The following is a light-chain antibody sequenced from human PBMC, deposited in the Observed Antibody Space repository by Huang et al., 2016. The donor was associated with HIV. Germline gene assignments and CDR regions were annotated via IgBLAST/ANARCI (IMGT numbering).Light chain of an antibody. V-gene: IGKV3-11*01. Sequence: EIVLTQSPATLSLSPGERATLSCRASQNVTDSLAWYRQKPGQAPSLLIYRAANRATGTPARVSGSGSVTDFTLTISSLEPEDFAIYYCQERIQWPRLTFGGGTKVEIK. CDR3: QERIQWPRLT. CDR2: RAA. CDR1: QNVTDS. J-gene: IGKJ4*01.